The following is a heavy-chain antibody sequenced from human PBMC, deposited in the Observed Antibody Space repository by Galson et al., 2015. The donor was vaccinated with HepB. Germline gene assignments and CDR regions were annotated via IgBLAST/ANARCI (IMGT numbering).Heavy chain of an antibody. Sequence: SLRLSCAASGFSFKSSGMHWVRQAPGKGLEWVAIIWYDGSNKYYADSLKGRFTTSRDNSKNTLYLEMNGLRAEDTAVYYCARVVQQLAYGMDVWGQGTTVTVSS. D-gene: IGHD6-13*01. CDR1: GFSFKSSG. CDR2: IWYDGSNK. V-gene: IGHV3-33*01. J-gene: IGHJ6*02. CDR3: ARVVQQLAYGMDV.